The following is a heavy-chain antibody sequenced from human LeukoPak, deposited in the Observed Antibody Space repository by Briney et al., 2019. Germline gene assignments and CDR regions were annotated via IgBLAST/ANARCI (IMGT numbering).Heavy chain of an antibody. CDR1: GFTFSSYW. Sequence: GGSLRLSCAASGFTFSSYWMSWVRQAPGKGLEWVANIKQDGSGKYYVDSVKGRFTISRDNAKNSLYLQMNSLRAEDTAVYYCARVSSATTLYYYYYYYMDVWGKGTTVTVSS. D-gene: IGHD5-12*01. J-gene: IGHJ6*03. CDR3: ARVSSATTLYYYYYYYMDV. CDR2: IKQDGSGK. V-gene: IGHV3-7*01.